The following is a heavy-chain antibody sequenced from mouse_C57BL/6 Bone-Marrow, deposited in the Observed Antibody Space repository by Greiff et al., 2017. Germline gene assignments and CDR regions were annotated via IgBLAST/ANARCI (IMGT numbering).Heavy chain of an antibody. CDR3: ARELQRY. J-gene: IGHJ3*01. CDR2: LYPSDSDT. D-gene: IGHD1-1*01. V-gene: IGHV1-50*01. Sequence: QVQLQQPGAELVKPGASVKLSCKASGYTFTSYWMQWVKQRPGQGLEWIGELYPSDSDTNYNQKFKGKATLTVDTSSSTAYMQLSSLTSEDSAVFYGARELQRYWGHRPLVTVAA. CDR1: GYTFTSYW.